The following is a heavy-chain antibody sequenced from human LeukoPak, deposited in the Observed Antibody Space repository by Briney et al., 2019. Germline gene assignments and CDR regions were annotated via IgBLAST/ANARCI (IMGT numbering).Heavy chain of an antibody. D-gene: IGHD5-12*01. V-gene: IGHV3-20*04. CDR1: GFAFDDYG. CDR3: ARAYSGYENYYYYYMDV. Sequence: GGSMRLSCAASGFAFDDYGMSWVRQAPGKGLEWVSGINWNGGNTGYADSVKGRFTISRDNAKNSLYLQMNSLRAEDTALYYCARAYSGYENYYYYYMDVWGKGTTVTVSS. CDR2: INWNGGNT. J-gene: IGHJ6*03.